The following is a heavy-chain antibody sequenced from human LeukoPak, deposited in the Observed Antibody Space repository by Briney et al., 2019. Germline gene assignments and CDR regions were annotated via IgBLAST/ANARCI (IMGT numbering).Heavy chain of an antibody. CDR3: ASPLTIYGDFGY. V-gene: IGHV4-30-2*01. D-gene: IGHD4-17*01. Sequence: SQTLSLTCAVSGGSISSGGYSWSWIRQPPGKGLEWIGYIYHSGSTYYNPSLKSRVTISVDRSKNQFSLKLSSVTAADTAVYYCASPLTIYGDFGYWGQGTLVTVSS. J-gene: IGHJ4*02. CDR2: IYHSGST. CDR1: GGSISSGGYS.